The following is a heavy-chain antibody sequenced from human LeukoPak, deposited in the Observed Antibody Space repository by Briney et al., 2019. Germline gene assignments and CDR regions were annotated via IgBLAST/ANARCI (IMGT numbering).Heavy chain of an antibody. V-gene: IGHV4-59*11. D-gene: IGHD1-26*01. CDR3: ARVGGTNYYYYGMDV. Sequence: PGGSLRLSCAASGFTFSEHYMDWVRQPPGKGLEWLGYIYYSGSTNYNPSLKSRVTISVDTSKNQFSLKLSSVTAADTAVYYCARVGGTNYYYYGMDVWGQGTTVTVSS. J-gene: IGHJ6*02. CDR2: IYYSGST. CDR1: GFTFSEHY.